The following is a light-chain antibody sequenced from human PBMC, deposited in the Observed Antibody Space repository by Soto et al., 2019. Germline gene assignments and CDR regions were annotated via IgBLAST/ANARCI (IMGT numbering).Light chain of an antibody. J-gene: IGKJ1*01. V-gene: IGKV1-5*01. Sequence: DIQMTQSPSTLSASVGDRVTITCRASQSISSWLAWYQQKPGKAPKLLIYDASSLESGVPSRFSGSGSGTEFTLTISSLQPDDFATYYCQQHSTYTPRTFGHGTKV. CDR1: QSISSW. CDR3: QQHSTYTPRT. CDR2: DAS.